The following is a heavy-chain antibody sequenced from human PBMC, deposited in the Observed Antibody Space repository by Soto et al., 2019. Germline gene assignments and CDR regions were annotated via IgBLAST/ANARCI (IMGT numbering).Heavy chain of an antibody. J-gene: IGHJ6*02. D-gene: IGHD6-6*01. CDR1: GITFSSYA. Sequence: QVQLVESGGRVVQPGGSLRLSCAASGITFSSYAMHWVREAPGKGLEWVAIISYDGSNKYFGDSVNGRFTISRDNSKNTLYLQMNSLRAEDTAVYYCARARVTSSHFHYYGMDVWGQGTTVTVSS. CDR2: ISYDGSNK. V-gene: IGHV3-30-3*01. CDR3: ARARVTSSHFHYYGMDV.